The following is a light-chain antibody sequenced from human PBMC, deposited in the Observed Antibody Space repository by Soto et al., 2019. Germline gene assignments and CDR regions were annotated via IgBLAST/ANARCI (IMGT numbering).Light chain of an antibody. CDR3: KSYAGSNNYV. CDR2: EVV. J-gene: IGLJ2*01. V-gene: IGLV2-8*01. CDR1: NNDIGGYDF. Sequence: QSVLTQPPSASGSPGQSVTISCSGTNNDIGGYDFVSWYQHHPGKAPILIIYEVVQRPSGVPDRFSGSKSGNAASLTVCGLQAEDEADYFCKSYAGSNNYVFGGGTKVTVL.